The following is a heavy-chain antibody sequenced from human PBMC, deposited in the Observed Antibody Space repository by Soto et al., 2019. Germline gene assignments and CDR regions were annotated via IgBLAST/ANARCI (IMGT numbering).Heavy chain of an antibody. D-gene: IGHD3-10*01. CDR3: ATWLQREHGFDI. Sequence: ESGGGLVQPGESLRLSCAASGFTFSGKKYLTWVRQAPGKGPEWVSALYDTDGTFYADSVKGRFTISKDNSKNTFYLQMNSLRPDDTAVYYCATWLQREHGFDIWGLGTMVTVSS. J-gene: IGHJ3*02. V-gene: IGHV3-53*01. CDR2: LYDTDGT. CDR1: GFTFSGKKY.